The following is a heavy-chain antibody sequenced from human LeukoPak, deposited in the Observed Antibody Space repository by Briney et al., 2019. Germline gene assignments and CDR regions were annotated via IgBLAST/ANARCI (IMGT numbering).Heavy chain of an antibody. CDR3: ARDRNSGSSLDI. D-gene: IGHD6-6*01. CDR2: IYPYSGDT. J-gene: IGHJ3*02. CDR1: GYTFTGYY. Sequence: GASVTVSCKASGYTFTGYYIHWVRHAPGQGLEWMGWIYPYSGDTNYAQNFQGGVTMTRDTSISTAYMELSSLKSDDTAVYYCARDRNSGSSLDIWGQGTMLTVSS. V-gene: IGHV1-2*02.